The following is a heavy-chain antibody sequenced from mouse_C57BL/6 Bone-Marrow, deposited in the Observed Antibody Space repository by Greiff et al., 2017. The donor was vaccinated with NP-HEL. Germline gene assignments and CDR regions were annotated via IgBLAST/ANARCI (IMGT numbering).Heavy chain of an antibody. CDR3: AIYYGYEGAWCAY. CDR2: IWGVGST. V-gene: IGHV2-6*01. J-gene: IGHJ3*01. CDR1: GFSLTSYG. D-gene: IGHD2-2*01. Sequence: QVQLKESGPGLVAPSQSLSITCTISGFSLTSYGVDWVRQSPGKGLEWLGVIWGVGSTNYNSALKSRLSISKDNSKSQVFLKMNSLQTDDTAMYYCAIYYGYEGAWCAYWGQGTLVTVSA.